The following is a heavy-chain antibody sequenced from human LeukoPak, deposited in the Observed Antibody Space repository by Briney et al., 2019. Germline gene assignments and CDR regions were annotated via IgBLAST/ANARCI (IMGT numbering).Heavy chain of an antibody. CDR2: IYTSGST. J-gene: IGHJ3*02. V-gene: IGHV4-4*07. CDR1: GGSISSYY. D-gene: IGHD3-3*01. CDR3: ARPRYDFWSGSPHDAFDI. Sequence: PSETLSLTCTVSGGSISSYYWSWIRQPAGKGLEWIGRIYTSGSTNYNPSLKSRVTISVDTSKNQFSLKLSSVTAADTAVYYCARPRYDFWSGSPHDAFDIWGQGTMVTVSS.